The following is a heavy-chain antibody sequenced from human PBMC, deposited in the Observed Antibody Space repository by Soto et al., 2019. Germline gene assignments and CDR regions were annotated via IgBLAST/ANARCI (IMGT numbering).Heavy chain of an antibody. V-gene: IGHV1-69*01. J-gene: IGHJ6*02. CDR3: ARVRGGFGVSRGDYYYYGMDV. CDR2: IIPIFGTA. CDR1: GGTFSSYA. D-gene: IGHD3-3*01. Sequence: QVQLVQSGAEVKKPGSSVKVSCKASGGTFSSYAISWVRQAPGQGLEWMGGIIPIFGTANYAQKFQGRVTITAEESKSTAYMELSSLRSEDTAVYYCARVRGGFGVSRGDYYYYGMDVWGQGTTVTVSS.